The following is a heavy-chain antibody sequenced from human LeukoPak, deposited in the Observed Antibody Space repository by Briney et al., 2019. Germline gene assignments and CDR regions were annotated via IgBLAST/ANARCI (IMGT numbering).Heavy chain of an antibody. D-gene: IGHD3-10*01. CDR1: GGSISSSSYY. J-gene: IGHJ5*02. Sequence: PSETLSLTCTVSGGSISSSSYYWGWIRQPPGKGLEWIGSIYYSGSTYYNPSLKSRVTISLDTSNNQFSLRLRSVTAAETAVYFCARLTMVGGFDPWGRGTLVTVSS. CDR2: IYYSGST. CDR3: ARLTMVGGFDP. V-gene: IGHV4-39*07.